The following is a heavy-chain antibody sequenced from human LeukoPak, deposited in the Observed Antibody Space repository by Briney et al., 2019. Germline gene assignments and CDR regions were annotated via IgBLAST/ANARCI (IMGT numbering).Heavy chain of an antibody. D-gene: IGHD2-8*01. Sequence: GGSLRLSCAASGFTFSSYVMRWVRQAPGKGLEWVSAISGSGDVTYLADSVRGRVTLSRDNSKNTLCLQMNRLSTACTAVTDPAKGRSCTNGICYSWFPEMWGQGTMVTVSS. CDR1: GFTFSSYV. J-gene: IGHJ3*02. V-gene: IGHV3-23*01. CDR2: ISGSGDVT. CDR3: AKGRSCTNGICYSWFPEM.